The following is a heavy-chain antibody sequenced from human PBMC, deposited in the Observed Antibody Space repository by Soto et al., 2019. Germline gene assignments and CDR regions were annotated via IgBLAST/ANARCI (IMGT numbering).Heavy chain of an antibody. CDR3: AREPGRAAAGAFDI. Sequence: GGSLRLSCAASGFTFSSYSMNWVRQAPGKGLEWVSSISSSSSYIYYADSVKGRFTISRDNAKNSLYLQMNSLRAEDAAVYYCAREPGRAAAGAFDIWGQETVVTVS. J-gene: IGHJ3*02. CDR2: ISSSSSYI. V-gene: IGHV3-21*01. CDR1: GFTFSSYS. D-gene: IGHD6-13*01.